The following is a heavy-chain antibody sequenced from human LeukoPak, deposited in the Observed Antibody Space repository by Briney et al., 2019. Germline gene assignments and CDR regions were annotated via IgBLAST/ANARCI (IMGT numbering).Heavy chain of an antibody. CDR1: GYTFTDYY. D-gene: IGHD6-19*01. CDR2: INPNSGGT. J-gene: IGHJ5*02. Sequence: ASVKVSCKASGYTFTDYYMHWVRQAPGQGLEWMGWINPNSGGTNYAQKFQGRVTMTRDTSISTAYMELSRLRSDDTAVYYCARGFGGYSSGWTWFDPWGQGTLVTVSS. V-gene: IGHV1-2*02. CDR3: ARGFGGYSSGWTWFDP.